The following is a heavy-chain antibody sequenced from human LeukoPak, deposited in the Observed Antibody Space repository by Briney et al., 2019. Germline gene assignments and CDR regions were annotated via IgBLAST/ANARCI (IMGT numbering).Heavy chain of an antibody. Sequence: GGSLRLSCAASGFTFSGYWMHWVRQVPGKGLVWVSRVNSDGSYTDYADSVKGRFTISRDNAKNSLYLQMNSLRAEDTAVYYCARDSYYGGTQDYWGQGTLVTVSS. V-gene: IGHV3-74*01. J-gene: IGHJ4*02. CDR1: GFTFSGYW. CDR2: VNSDGSYT. D-gene: IGHD4-23*01. CDR3: ARDSYYGGTQDY.